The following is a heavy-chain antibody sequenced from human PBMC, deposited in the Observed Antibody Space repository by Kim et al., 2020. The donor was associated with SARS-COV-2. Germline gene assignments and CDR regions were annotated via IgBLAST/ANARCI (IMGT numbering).Heavy chain of an antibody. D-gene: IGHD5-12*01. J-gene: IGHJ4*02. Sequence: SVKVSCKASGGTFSSYAISWVRQAPGQGLEWMGGIIPIFGTANYAQKFQGRVTITADESTSTAYMELSSLRSEDTAVYYCAREPRGYSGYRGWEYWGQGTLVTVSS. CDR1: GGTFSSYA. V-gene: IGHV1-69*13. CDR2: IIPIFGTA. CDR3: AREPRGYSGYRGWEY.